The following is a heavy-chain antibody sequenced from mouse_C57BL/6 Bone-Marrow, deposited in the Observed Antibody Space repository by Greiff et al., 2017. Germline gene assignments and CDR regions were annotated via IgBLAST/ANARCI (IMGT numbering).Heavy chain of an antibody. V-gene: IGHV1-64*01. CDR2: IHPNSGST. D-gene: IGHD2-4*01. CDR1: GYTFTSYW. CDR3: ARNYDYGVWDY. J-gene: IGHJ2*01. Sequence: QVQLKQPGAELVKPGASVKLSCKASGYTFTSYWMHWVKQRPGQGLEWIGMIHPNSGSTNYNEKFKSKDTLTVDKSSSTAYMQLSSLTSEDSAVYYCARNYDYGVWDYWGQGTTLTVSS.